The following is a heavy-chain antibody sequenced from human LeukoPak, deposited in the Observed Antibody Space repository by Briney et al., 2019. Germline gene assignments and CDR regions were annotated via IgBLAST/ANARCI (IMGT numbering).Heavy chain of an antibody. Sequence: SETLSLTCAVYGGSFSGYYWSWIRQPPGKGLEWIGEINHSGSTNYNPSLKSRVTISVDTSKNQFSLKLSSVTAADTAVYYCARHTIFGVVIPYNWFDPWGQGTLVTVSS. J-gene: IGHJ5*02. CDR1: GGSFSGYY. D-gene: IGHD3-3*01. CDR2: INHSGST. V-gene: IGHV4-34*01. CDR3: ARHTIFGVVIPYNWFDP.